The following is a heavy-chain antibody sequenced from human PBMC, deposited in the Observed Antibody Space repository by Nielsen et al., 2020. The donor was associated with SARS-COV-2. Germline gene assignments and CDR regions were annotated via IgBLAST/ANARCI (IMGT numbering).Heavy chain of an antibody. Sequence: GESLKTSCAASGFTFSSYGMHWVRQAPGKGLEWVAVIWYDGSNKYYADSVKGRFTISRDNSKNTLYLQMNSLRAEDTAVYYCARAAIAAAGWYWFDPWGQGTLVTVSS. CDR2: IWYDGSNK. CDR3: ARAAIAAAGWYWFDP. CDR1: GFTFSSYG. V-gene: IGHV3-33*08. J-gene: IGHJ5*02. D-gene: IGHD6-13*01.